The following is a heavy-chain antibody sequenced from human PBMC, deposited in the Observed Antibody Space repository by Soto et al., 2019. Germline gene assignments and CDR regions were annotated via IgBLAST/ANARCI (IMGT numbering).Heavy chain of an antibody. CDR3: AREMNYYDTSGDAYFYC. J-gene: IGHJ4*02. CDR1: AGSISTGTYH. V-gene: IGHV4-31*03. CDR2: IYYRGST. Sequence: QVQLQQSGPGLVKPSQTLSLTCTVSAGSISTGTYHWTWIRQHPGKSLEWIGYIYYRGSTYSNPSLKSRVTISVDGSRNQFSLRLRSVSAADTAVYYCAREMNYYDTSGDAYFYCWGQGTLVIFSS. D-gene: IGHD3-22*01.